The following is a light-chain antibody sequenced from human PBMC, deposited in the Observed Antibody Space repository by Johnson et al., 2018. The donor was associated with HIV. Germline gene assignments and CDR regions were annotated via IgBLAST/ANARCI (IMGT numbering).Light chain of an antibody. J-gene: IGLJ1*01. CDR1: SSNIGNNY. V-gene: IGLV1-51*02. CDR2: ENN. CDR3: GTWDSSLSTYV. Sequence: QSVLTQPPSVSAAPGQKVTISCSGSSSNIGNNYVPWYQQLPGTAPKLLIYENNKRPSGIPDRFSGSKSGTSATLGITGLQTGDEADYYCGTWDSSLSTYVFGTGTKVPVL.